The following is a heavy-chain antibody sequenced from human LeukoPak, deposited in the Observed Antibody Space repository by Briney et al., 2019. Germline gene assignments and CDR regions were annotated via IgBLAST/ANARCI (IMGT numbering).Heavy chain of an antibody. CDR1: GGSIGSSSYY. V-gene: IGHV4-39*07. D-gene: IGHD3-22*01. J-gene: IGHJ3*02. Sequence: PSETLSLTSTVSGGSIGSSSYYWGWIRQPPGKGLEWIGSIYYSGSTYYNPSLKSRVTISVDTSKNQFSLKLSSVTAADTAVYYCARPYNYDSSGYHDAFDIWGQGTMVTVSS. CDR3: ARPYNYDSSGYHDAFDI. CDR2: IYYSGST.